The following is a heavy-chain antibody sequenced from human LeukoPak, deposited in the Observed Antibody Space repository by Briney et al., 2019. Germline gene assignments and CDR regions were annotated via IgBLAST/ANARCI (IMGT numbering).Heavy chain of an antibody. CDR3: ARQVSRNSYAYEFDY. CDR2: FYYSGST. CDR1: GGSFSGYY. D-gene: IGHD5-18*01. J-gene: IGHJ4*02. V-gene: IGHV4-34*01. Sequence: KPSETLSLTCAVYGGSFSGYYWSWIRQPSGKGLEWIGSFYYSGSTSYNPSLKSRVSGSTYYNPSLKSRASISVDTSKNQLSLKLRSVTAADTAMYYCARQVSRNSYAYEFDYWGQGTLVTVSS.